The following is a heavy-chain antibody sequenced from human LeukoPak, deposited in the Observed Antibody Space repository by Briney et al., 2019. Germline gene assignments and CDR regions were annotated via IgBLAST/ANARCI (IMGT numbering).Heavy chain of an antibody. CDR1: GGSISSGDYY. CDR2: IYYSGST. Sequence: SETLSLTCTVSGGSISSGDYYWSWIRQPPGKGLEWIGYIYYSGSTYYNPSLKSRVTISVDTSKNQFSLKQSSVTAADTAVYYCAREHVLLWFGELSDYYGMDVWGQGTTVTVSS. J-gene: IGHJ6*02. V-gene: IGHV4-30-4*01. CDR3: AREHVLLWFGELSDYYGMDV. D-gene: IGHD3-10*01.